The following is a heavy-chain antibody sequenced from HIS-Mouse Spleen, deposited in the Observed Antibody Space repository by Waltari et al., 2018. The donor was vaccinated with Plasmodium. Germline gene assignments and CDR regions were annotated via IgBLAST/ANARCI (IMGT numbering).Heavy chain of an antibody. D-gene: IGHD5-18*01. Sequence: EVQLVESGGGLVQPGGSLRLSCAASGFTVSSNYMSWVRQAPGKGVEWFSVMYSGGSTYYADSVKGRFTISRDNSKNTLYLQMNSLRAEDTAVYYCARLGIPYVDTAMAVGYWGQGTLVTVSS. V-gene: IGHV3-66*01. J-gene: IGHJ4*02. CDR2: MYSGGST. CDR1: GFTVSSNY. CDR3: ARLGIPYVDTAMAVGY.